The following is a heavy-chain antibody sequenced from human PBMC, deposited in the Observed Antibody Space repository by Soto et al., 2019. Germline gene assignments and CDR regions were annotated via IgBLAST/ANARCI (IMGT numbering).Heavy chain of an antibody. CDR1: GFTFSSYG. CDR2: FWFDGIIK. J-gene: IGHJ6*03. CDR3: ARESIWNTPYYMDV. Sequence: GGSLRLSCAASGFTFSSYGMHWVRQAPGKGLEWVVFFWFDGIIKYYAVSVKGRFTISRVISKNPLYLHLNSLRAEDTFVYYCARESIWNTPYYMDVWGKGTTVTVSS. V-gene: IGHV3-33*01. D-gene: IGHD1-1*01.